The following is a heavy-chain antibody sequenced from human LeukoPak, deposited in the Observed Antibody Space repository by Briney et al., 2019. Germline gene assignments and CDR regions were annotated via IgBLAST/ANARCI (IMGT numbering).Heavy chain of an antibody. J-gene: IGHJ1*01. CDR2: ISSSSSYI. Sequence: GGSLRLSCAASGFTFSSYSMNWVRQAPGKGLEWVSSISSSSSYIYYADSVKGRFTISRDNAKNSLYLQMNSLRAEDTAVYYCARDPGIAVAGTMFWAEYFSTGARAPWSPSPQ. CDR1: GFTFSSYS. V-gene: IGHV3-21*01. D-gene: IGHD6-19*01. CDR3: ARDPGIAVAGTMFWAEYFST.